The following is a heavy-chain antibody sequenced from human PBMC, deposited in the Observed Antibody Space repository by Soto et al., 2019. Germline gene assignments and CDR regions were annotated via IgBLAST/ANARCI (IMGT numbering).Heavy chain of an antibody. V-gene: IGHV3-7*01. Sequence: GGFLRLSCAASGFTFSSYLMSWVRQAPGKGLEWVANIKQDGSEKYYVDSVKGRFTISRDNAKNSLYLQMNSLRAEDTAVYYCARILASMVRGALDVWGQGTTVTVSS. J-gene: IGHJ6*02. D-gene: IGHD3-10*01. CDR2: IKQDGSEK. CDR3: ARILASMVRGALDV. CDR1: GFTFSSYL.